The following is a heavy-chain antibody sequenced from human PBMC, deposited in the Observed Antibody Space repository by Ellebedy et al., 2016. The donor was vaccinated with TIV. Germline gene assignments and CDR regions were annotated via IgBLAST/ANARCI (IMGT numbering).Heavy chain of an antibody. CDR3: AKMRPEPD. CDR2: INPSGNIT. V-gene: IGHV1-46*01. D-gene: IGHD1-14*01. CDR1: GYTFTSYY. Sequence: AASVKVSCKASGYTFTSYYIHWVRQAPGQGLEWMGTINPSGNITSYAQNFQGRVTMTRDPSTSTVYMEVSSLRSDDTAVYYCAKMRPEPDWGQGTLVTVSS. J-gene: IGHJ1*01.